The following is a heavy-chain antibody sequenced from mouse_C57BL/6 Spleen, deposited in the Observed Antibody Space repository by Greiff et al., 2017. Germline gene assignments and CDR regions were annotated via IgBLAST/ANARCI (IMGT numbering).Heavy chain of an antibody. J-gene: IGHJ4*01. CDR2: IHPNSGST. CDR1: GYTFTSYW. Sequence: QVQLQQPGAELVKPGASVKLSCKASGYTFTSYWMHWVKQRPGQGLEWIGMIHPNSGSTNYNEKFKSKATLTADKSSSTAYMQRSSLPSEDSAVYYCARDCYYLRYYYAMDYWGQGTSVTVSS. CDR3: ARDCYYLRYYYAMDY. V-gene: IGHV1-64*01. D-gene: IGHD2-3*01.